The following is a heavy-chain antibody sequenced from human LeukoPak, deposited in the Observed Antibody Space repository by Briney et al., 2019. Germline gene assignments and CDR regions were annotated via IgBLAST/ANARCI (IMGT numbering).Heavy chain of an antibody. Sequence: PGGSLRLSCQASGFIFTDYAMSWVRQAPGKGLEWVSSINNGGGGTFFADSVKGQFTISRDDSRGMVYLQMNSLSAEDTAVYYCARSGLATCHYWGQGTLVTVSS. V-gene: IGHV3-23*01. CDR1: GFIFTDYA. D-gene: IGHD3-10*01. CDR2: INNGGGGT. J-gene: IGHJ4*02. CDR3: ARSGLATCHY.